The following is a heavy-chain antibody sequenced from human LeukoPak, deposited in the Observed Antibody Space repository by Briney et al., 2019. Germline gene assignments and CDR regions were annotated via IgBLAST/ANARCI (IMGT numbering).Heavy chain of an antibody. Sequence: SETLSLTCTVSGGSISSSSYYWGWIRQPPGKGLEWIGSIYYSGSTYYNPFLKSRVTISVDTSKNQFSLKLSSVTAADTAVYYCARDSAAIDAFDIWGQGTMVTVSS. CDR3: ARDSAAIDAFDI. J-gene: IGHJ3*02. CDR2: IYYSGST. D-gene: IGHD2-2*01. CDR1: GGSISSSSYY. V-gene: IGHV4-39*07.